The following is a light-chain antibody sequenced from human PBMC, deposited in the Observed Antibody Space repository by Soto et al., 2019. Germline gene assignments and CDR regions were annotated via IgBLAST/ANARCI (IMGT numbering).Light chain of an antibody. CDR1: QSINKY. J-gene: IGKJ5*01. Sequence: DIQVTQSPSSLSASVGDRVTITCRASQSINKYLNWYQHKPGKAPKLLIYAASTLHSGVPSRFRGRRSGTDFTLTNSSLQPEDSATYHCQQSYNTPITFGQGTRLDIK. V-gene: IGKV1-39*01. CDR2: AAS. CDR3: QQSYNTPIT.